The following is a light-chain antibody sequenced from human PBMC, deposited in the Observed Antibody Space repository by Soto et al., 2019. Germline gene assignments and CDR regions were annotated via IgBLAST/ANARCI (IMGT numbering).Light chain of an antibody. CDR1: SSDVGGYNY. CDR3: SSYAGSNAVV. J-gene: IGLJ2*01. CDR2: DVS. V-gene: IGLV2-8*01. Sequence: QSALTQPPSASGSPGQSVTISCTGTSSDVGGYNYVSWYQQHPGKAPKVMIYDVSKRPSGVPDRFSGSKSGNTASLTVSGLQVEDEADYYCSSYAGSNAVVFGGGTKVTVL.